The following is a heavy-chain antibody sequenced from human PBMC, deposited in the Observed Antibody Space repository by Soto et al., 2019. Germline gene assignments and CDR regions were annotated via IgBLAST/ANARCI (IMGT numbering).Heavy chain of an antibody. CDR2: ISYDGSNK. J-gene: IGHJ4*02. CDR3: APWFGEFDY. D-gene: IGHD3-10*01. Sequence: QVQLVESGGGVVQPGRSLRLSCAASGFTFSSYGMHWVRQAPGKGLEWVAVISYDGSNKYYADSVKGRFTISRDNSKNTLYLQMNRLRAEDTAVYYCAPWFGEFDYWGQGTLVTVSS. V-gene: IGHV3-30*03. CDR1: GFTFSSYG.